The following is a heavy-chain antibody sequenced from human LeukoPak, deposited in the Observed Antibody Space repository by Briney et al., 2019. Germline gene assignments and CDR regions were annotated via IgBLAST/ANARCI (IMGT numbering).Heavy chain of an antibody. CDR3: GKGSTGWSRDP. CDR1: GYTFTERG. CDR2: ISATSGNT. V-gene: IGHV1-18*01. D-gene: IGHD6-19*01. Sequence: GASVKVSCKASGYTFTERGISWMRHVPGQGLEWMGWISATSGNTYYAQTFQDGVTMTTDASTSTAYMELRDLTADDTAVYYCGKGSTGWSRDPWGQGTPVTVSS. J-gene: IGHJ5*02.